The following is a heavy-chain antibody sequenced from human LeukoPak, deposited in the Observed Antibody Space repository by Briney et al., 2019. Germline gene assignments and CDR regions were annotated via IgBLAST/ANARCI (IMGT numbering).Heavy chain of an antibody. CDR2: VNPGGSVQ. J-gene: IGHJ1*01. CDR3: ATTFPYCSEDNCAL. Sequence: PGGSLRLSCIASGVAIGSSWMSWVRQSPGKRLEWVANVNPGGSVQNYVDSVTGRFTISRENAKNLLYLQMNNLRADDTAVYHCATTFPYCSEDNCALGGQGTLVTVSS. D-gene: IGHD2-15*01. V-gene: IGHV3-7*01. CDR1: GVAIGSSW.